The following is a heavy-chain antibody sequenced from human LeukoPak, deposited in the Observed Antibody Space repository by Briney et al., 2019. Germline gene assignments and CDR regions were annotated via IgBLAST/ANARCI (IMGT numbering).Heavy chain of an antibody. Sequence: SETLSLTCTVSGGSISSYYWSWIRQPPGKGLEWIGYIYYSESTNYNPSLKSRVTISVDTSKNQFSLKLSSVTAADTAVYYCARGGISAAGMPFDYWGQGTLVTVSS. CDR1: GGSISSYY. CDR3: ARGGISAAGMPFDY. D-gene: IGHD6-13*01. V-gene: IGHV4-59*01. CDR2: IYYSEST. J-gene: IGHJ4*02.